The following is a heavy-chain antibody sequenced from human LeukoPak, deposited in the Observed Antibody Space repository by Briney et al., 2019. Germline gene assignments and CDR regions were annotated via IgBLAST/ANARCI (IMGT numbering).Heavy chain of an antibody. CDR1: GFTFSSYS. CDR2: ISSSSSYI. CDR3: ARVRGVNDYTDY. V-gene: IGHV3-21*01. Sequence: GGSLRLSCAASGFTFSSYSMNWVRQAPGKGLEWVSSISSSSSYIYYADSVKGRFTISRDNAKNSLYLQMNSLRAEDTAVYYCARVRGVNDYTDYRGQGTLVTVSS. D-gene: IGHD4-11*01. J-gene: IGHJ4*02.